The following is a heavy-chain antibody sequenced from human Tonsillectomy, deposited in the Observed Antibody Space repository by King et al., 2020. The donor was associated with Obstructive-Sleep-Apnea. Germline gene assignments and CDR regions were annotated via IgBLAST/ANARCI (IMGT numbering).Heavy chain of an antibody. CDR3: AKAWTVTTLQCACDY. D-gene: IGHD4-17*01. CDR1: GFTFSSYG. V-gene: IGHV3-30*18. J-gene: IGHJ4*02. CDR2: ISYDGNKE. Sequence: VQLVESGGGVVQPGRSLRLSCAASGFTFSSYGMHWVRQAPGKGLEWVAVISYDGNKEYYADSVKGRLTISRDNSKNTLYLQMNSLRPEDTAVYYCAKAWTVTTLQCACDYWGQGTLVTVSS.